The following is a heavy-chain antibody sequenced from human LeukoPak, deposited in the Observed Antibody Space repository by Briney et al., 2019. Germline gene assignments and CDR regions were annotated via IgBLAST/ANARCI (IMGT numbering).Heavy chain of an antibody. CDR3: ARIVPYNYGYVDY. Sequence: SETLSLTCTVSGGSISNYYWSWIRQPPGKGLEWIGYVYYSGTTNYNSSLRGQVTISVDTSKNQLSLKLNSVTAADTAVYYCARIVPYNYGYVDYWGQGTLVTVSS. J-gene: IGHJ4*02. D-gene: IGHD5-18*01. CDR1: GGSISNYY. CDR2: VYYSGTT. V-gene: IGHV4-59*01.